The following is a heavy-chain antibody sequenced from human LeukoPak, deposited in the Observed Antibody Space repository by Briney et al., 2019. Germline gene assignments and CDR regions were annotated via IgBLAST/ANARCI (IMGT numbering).Heavy chain of an antibody. Sequence: PGGSLRLSCAASGFTFSRYAMSWVRQAPGKGLEWVSTISTSGTNTYYADSVKGRFTISRDNSKSTLYLQINSLRVEDMAVYYCAKDLRAGSPGYYFDCWGQGTLVTVSS. J-gene: IGHJ4*02. V-gene: IGHV3-23*01. CDR3: AKDLRAGSPGYYFDC. D-gene: IGHD1-26*01. CDR2: ISTSGTNT. CDR1: GFTFSRYA.